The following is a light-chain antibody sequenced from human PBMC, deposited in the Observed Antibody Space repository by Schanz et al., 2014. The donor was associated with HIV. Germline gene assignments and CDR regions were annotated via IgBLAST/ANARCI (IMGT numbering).Light chain of an antibody. J-gene: IGKJ3*01. CDR2: TAS. CDR3: QQLDRSPLT. Sequence: AIQMTQSPSSLSASVGDRVTITCRASQGIRNDLGWYQQQPGKAPKLLIYTASSLQSGVPSRFSGSGSGTDFTLTISSLQPEDFAIYYCQQLDRSPLTFGPGTKVDIK. CDR1: QGIRND. V-gene: IGKV1-6*01.